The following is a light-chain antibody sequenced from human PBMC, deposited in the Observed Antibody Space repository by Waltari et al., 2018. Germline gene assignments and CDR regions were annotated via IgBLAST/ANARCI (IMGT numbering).Light chain of an antibody. V-gene: IGLV2-8*01. CDR3: STYAGNDKLV. CDR1: SGDVGSY. Sequence: QSALNQPPSASGSPGQSVTISCTATSGDVGSYVSWYQQHPGRAPKVLIFEVTKRPSGVPHRFSASGSGNTASLTVSGLQAEDEADYYCSTYAGNDKLVFGGGTKLTVL. J-gene: IGLJ3*02. CDR2: EVT.